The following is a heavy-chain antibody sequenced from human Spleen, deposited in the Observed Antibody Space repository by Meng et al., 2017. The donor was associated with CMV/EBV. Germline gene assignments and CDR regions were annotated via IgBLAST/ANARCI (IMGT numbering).Heavy chain of an antibody. V-gene: IGHV4-61*01. CDR3: AGQPYYYYYGMDV. CDR1: GGSVSSGSYY. J-gene: IGHJ6*02. Sequence: SETLSLTCTVSGGSVSSGSYYWSWIRQPPGKGLEWIGYIYYSGSTNYNPSLKSRVTISVDTSKNQFSLKLSSVTAADTAVYYCAGQPYYYYYGMDVWGQGTTVTVS. CDR2: IYYSGST.